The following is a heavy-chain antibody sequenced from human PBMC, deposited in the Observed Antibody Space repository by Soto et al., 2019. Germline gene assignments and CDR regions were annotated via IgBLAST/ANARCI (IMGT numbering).Heavy chain of an antibody. J-gene: IGHJ4*02. CDR1: GGSFSGYY. CDR2: INHSGST. D-gene: IGHD3-10*01. CDR3: ATVPSITMVRGAQPLDY. V-gene: IGHV4-34*01. Sequence: SETLSLTCAVYGGSFSGYYWSWIRQPPGKGLEWIGEINHSGSTNYNPSLKSRVTISVDTSKNQFSLKLSSVTAADTAVYYCATVPSITMVRGAQPLDYWGQGTLVTVSS.